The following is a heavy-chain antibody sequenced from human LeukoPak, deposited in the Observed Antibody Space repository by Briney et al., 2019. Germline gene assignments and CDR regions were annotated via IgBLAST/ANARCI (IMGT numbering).Heavy chain of an antibody. J-gene: IGHJ6*02. Sequence: GGPLRLSCPASGFPFRSYALIGLRQAPGKGLEWVSDISGRGSTTNHADSVKGRFTISRDNSKNTMYLQMNSLRADDTAVYYCPKLDRPSGMDVWGQGTTVTVSS. D-gene: IGHD3/OR15-3a*01. CDR2: ISGRGSTT. CDR3: PKLDRPSGMDV. CDR1: GFPFRSYA. V-gene: IGHV3-23*01.